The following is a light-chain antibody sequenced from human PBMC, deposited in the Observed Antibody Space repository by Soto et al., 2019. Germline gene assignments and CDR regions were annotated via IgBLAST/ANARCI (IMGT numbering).Light chain of an antibody. CDR2: ANT. J-gene: IGLJ2*01. CDR3: QSYDDTLSGLVV. V-gene: IGLV1-40*01. Sequence: QSVLTQPPSVSGAPGQSVTISCTGTTSNIGANFAVHWYQQFPGRAPKLVIAANTNRPSGVPGRFSGSKSGTSASLAISGLQPEDEADYYCQSYDDTLSGLVVFGGGTKLTVL. CDR1: TSNIGANFA.